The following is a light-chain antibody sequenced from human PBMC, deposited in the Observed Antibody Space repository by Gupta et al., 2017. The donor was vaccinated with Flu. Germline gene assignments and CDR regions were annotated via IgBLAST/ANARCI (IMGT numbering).Light chain of an antibody. J-gene: IGLJ3*02. CDR1: SSDVGGYNY. CDR3: TPYTSSSTWG. V-gene: IGLV2-14*01. Sequence: QSVLPPPASVSGPTGQSLTISCTASSSDVGGYNYVSLYQQHPGKAPKLMIYEVIQRPSGVSNRFSGSKAGNTASLTISGLQAEDEAAYYRTPYTSSSTWGFGGGTKLTVL. CDR2: EVI.